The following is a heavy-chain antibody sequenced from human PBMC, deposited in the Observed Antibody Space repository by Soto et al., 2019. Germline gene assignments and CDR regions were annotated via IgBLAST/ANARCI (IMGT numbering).Heavy chain of an antibody. Sequence: EVQLVESGGGLIQPGGSLRLSCAVSGFTVSNNYMSWVRQAPGKGLEGVSVIYSGGYTAYGDSVKGRFTISRDNSKNNIFLQRNGQTAHHRAVYYGAGRPGGGGYWGQGTLVTVSS. CDR3: AGRPGGGGY. D-gene: IGHD3-10*01. J-gene: IGHJ4*02. CDR2: IYSGGYT. V-gene: IGHV3-53*01. CDR1: GFTVSNNY.